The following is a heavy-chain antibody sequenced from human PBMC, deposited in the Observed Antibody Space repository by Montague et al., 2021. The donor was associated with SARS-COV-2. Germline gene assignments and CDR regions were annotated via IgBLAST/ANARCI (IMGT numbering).Heavy chain of an antibody. CDR1: GGSIGSHY. J-gene: IGHJ5*02. Sequence: SETLSLTCTVSGGSIGSHYWSWIRLPPGKGLEWVGNIYYTGITKYKSSXXSRVTISVDTSKNQLSLKLDSVTAADTAVYYCARGSGSASATWFDPWGQGTLVTVSS. V-gene: IGHV4-59*11. D-gene: IGHD6-25*01. CDR3: ARGSGSASATWFDP. CDR2: IYYTGIT.